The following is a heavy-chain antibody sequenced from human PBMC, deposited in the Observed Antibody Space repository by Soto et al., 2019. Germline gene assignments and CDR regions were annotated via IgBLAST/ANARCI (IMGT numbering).Heavy chain of an antibody. CDR1: GGTFNTYA. CDR2: ISPMFGAA. CDR3: AREVQVHTPAFVY. D-gene: IGHD3-10*01. V-gene: IGHV1-69*01. J-gene: IGHJ4*02. Sequence: QVQLVQSGAEMKKPGSSVKVSCQSSGGTFNTYAMNWVRQAPGQGPEWMGDISPMFGAANYAPTFQGRVTITAEESTGTSYMQLSSLTSEETALYFCAREVQVHTPAFVYWGQGTLVTVSS.